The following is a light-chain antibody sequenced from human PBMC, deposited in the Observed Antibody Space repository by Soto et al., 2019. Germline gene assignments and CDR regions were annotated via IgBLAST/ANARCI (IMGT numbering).Light chain of an antibody. J-gene: IGKJ1*01. CDR1: QDIRSD. CDR3: LHDYSYLWT. CDR2: DAS. Sequence: ITNAPSSLSASIRYSITITCRASQDIRSDLGWYQQKPGRAPKLLIYDASSLQGGVPSRLSGSGSGTDFTLTISSLQPEDFATYYCLHDYSYLWTFCPGTKVDVK. V-gene: IGKV1-6*01.